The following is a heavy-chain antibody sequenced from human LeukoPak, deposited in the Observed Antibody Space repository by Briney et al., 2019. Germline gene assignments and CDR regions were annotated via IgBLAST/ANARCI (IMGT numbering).Heavy chain of an antibody. J-gene: IGHJ3*02. CDR1: GFSLGTRGGG. CDR3: AHSGDYYGSGSYVADAFDI. D-gene: IGHD3-10*01. V-gene: IGHV2-5*01. Sequence: SGPTLRQPTPTLRLTCTFSGFSLGTRGGGVGWIRQPPGKALEWLTIIDWNGDTRYSPSLKSRLTITNDPSKNQVVLTMTNMHPVDTATYYCAHSGDYYGSGSYVADAFDIWGQGTMVTVSS. CDR2: IDWNGDT.